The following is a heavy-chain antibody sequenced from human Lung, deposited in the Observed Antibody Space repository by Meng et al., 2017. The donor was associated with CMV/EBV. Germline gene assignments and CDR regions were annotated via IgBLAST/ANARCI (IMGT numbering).Heavy chain of an antibody. CDR1: GYTFSTYT. J-gene: IGHJ5*02. CDR3: ARGGNFDP. V-gene: IGHV7-4-1*02. Sequence: VQFESECENPGAEVSVSCKPSGYTFSTYTLNWFRQAHGRGLEWMGWISTNTGTPTYTQGFTGRFVFSLDTSVSTAYLQISSLKAEDTAVYYCARGGNFDPWDQGTLVTVSS. D-gene: IGHD2/OR15-2a*01. CDR2: ISTNTGTP.